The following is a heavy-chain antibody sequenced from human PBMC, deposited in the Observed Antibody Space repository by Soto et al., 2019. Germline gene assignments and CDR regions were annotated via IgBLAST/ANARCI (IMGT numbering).Heavy chain of an antibody. CDR1: GGTLSSYA. J-gene: IGHJ5*02. Sequence: GASVKVSCKASGGTLSSYAISWVRQAPGQGLEWMGGIIPIFGTANYAQKFQGRVTITADESTSTAYMELSSLRSEDTAVYYCARDAGTTIFNWFDPWGQGTLVTVSS. CDR2: IIPIFGTA. D-gene: IGHD1-7*01. CDR3: ARDAGTTIFNWFDP. V-gene: IGHV1-69*13.